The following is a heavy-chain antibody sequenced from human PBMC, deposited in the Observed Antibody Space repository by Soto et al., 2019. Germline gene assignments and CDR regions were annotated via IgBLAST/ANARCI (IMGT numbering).Heavy chain of an antibody. CDR3: ARAEVYDFWSGYSWLEMAWFDP. V-gene: IGHV4-59*01. CDR2: IYYSGST. Sequence: QVQLQESGPGLVKPSETLSLTCTVSGGSISSYYWSWIRQPPGKGLEWIGYIYYSGSTNYNPSLKSRVTISVDTSKNQFSLKLSSVTAADTAVYYCARAEVYDFWSGYSWLEMAWFDPWGQGTLVTVSS. CDR1: GGSISSYY. J-gene: IGHJ5*02. D-gene: IGHD3-3*01.